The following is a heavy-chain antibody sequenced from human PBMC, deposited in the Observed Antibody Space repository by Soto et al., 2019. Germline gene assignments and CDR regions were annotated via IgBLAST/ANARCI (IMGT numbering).Heavy chain of an antibody. J-gene: IGHJ5*02. CDR2: IYYSGST. Sequence: SSETLSLTCTVSGGSISSSSYYWGWIRQPPGKGLEWIGSIYYSGSTYYNPSLKSRVTISVDTSKNQFSLKLSSVTAADTAVYYCARGSGNWFDPWGQGTLVTVSS. V-gene: IGHV4-39*01. CDR1: GGSISSSSYY. CDR3: ARGSGNWFDP. D-gene: IGHD3-10*01.